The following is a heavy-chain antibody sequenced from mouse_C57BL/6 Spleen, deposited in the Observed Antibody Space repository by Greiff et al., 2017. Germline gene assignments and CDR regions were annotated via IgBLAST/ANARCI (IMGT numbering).Heavy chain of an antibody. CDR1: GFSLTSYG. V-gene: IGHV2-6-1*01. CDR3: ARHHNYYSSSYGAMDY. J-gene: IGHJ4*01. D-gene: IGHD1-1*01. CDR2: IGSDGST. Sequence: VQLQESGPGLVAPSQSLSITCTVSGFSLTSYGVHWVRQPPGKGLEWLVVIGSDGSTTYNSALKSRLSISKDNSKSQVFLKMSSLQTDDTAMYYCARHHNYYSSSYGAMDYWGQGTSVTVSS.